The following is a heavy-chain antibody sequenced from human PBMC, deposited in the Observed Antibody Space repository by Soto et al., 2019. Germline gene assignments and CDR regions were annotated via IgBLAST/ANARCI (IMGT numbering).Heavy chain of an antibody. CDR1: GYTFTGYY. V-gene: IGHV1-2*04. D-gene: IGHD6-13*01. CDR3: ARDLGGFAAAGTGLYYYYYGMDV. J-gene: IGHJ6*02. Sequence: QVQLVQSGAEVKKPGASVKVSCKASGYTFTGYYMHWVRQAPGQGLEWMGWINPNSGGTNYAQKFQGWVTMTRDTSISTAYMELSRLRSDDTVVYYCARDLGGFAAAGTGLYYYYYGMDVWGQGTTVTVSS. CDR2: INPNSGGT.